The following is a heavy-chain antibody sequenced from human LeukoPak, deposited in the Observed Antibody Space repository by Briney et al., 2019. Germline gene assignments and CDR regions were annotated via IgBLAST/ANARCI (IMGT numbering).Heavy chain of an antibody. D-gene: IGHD2-8*01. J-gene: IGHJ4*02. Sequence: GGSLRLSCSASGFTFRNFAISWVRQAPGKGLEWVSSIGGGDTHYADSVKGRFTISRDDSRRTVDLQMSSLRAEDTAVYYCANDGQSFNSMYDYFDSWGQGTLVTVSS. CDR2: IGGGDT. CDR3: ANDGQSFNSMYDYFDS. V-gene: IGHV3-23*01. CDR1: GFTFRNFA.